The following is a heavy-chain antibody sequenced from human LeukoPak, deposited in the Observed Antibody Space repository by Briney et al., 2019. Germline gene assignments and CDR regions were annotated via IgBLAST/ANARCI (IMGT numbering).Heavy chain of an antibody. D-gene: IGHD3-9*01. V-gene: IGHV4-59*01. CDR3: ARGPPPDWSRVYYYYYGMDV. CDR2: IYYSGST. J-gene: IGHJ6*02. Sequence: PSETLSLTCTVSGGSISSYYWSWMRQPPGKGLEWIGYIYYSGSTNYNPSLKSRVTISVDTSKNQFSLKLSSVTAADTAVYYCARGPPPDWSRVYYYYYGMDVWGQGTTVTVSS. CDR1: GGSISSYY.